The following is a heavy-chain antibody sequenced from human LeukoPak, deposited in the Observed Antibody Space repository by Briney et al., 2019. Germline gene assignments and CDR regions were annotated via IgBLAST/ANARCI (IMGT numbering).Heavy chain of an antibody. D-gene: IGHD4-11*01. Sequence: PSETLSLTCTVSGDSLSPYYWSWIRQSPGKGLEWIGYIYYSGSTNYSPSLRSRITISIDTSKNQFSLNLSSVTAADTAVYYCVRGTVTTTSFWFDPWGQGTLVTVSS. CDR1: GDSLSPYY. V-gene: IGHV4-59*01. CDR3: VRGTVTTTSFWFDP. J-gene: IGHJ5*02. CDR2: IYYSGST.